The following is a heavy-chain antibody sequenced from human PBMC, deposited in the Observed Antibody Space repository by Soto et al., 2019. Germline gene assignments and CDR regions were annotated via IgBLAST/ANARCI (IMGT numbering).Heavy chain of an antibody. Sequence: EVQLLESGGGLVQPGGSLRLSCAASGFTFSCYAMSWVRQAPGKGLEWVSAISGSGGSTYYADSVKGRFTISRDNSKHPLERQVNSLGAVDTAGYYCAKDPSPGMVATGDYWGKGTLVTVSS. D-gene: IGHD1-26*01. CDR1: GFTFSCYA. J-gene: IGHJ4*02. V-gene: IGHV3-23*01. CDR3: AKDPSPGMVATGDY. CDR2: ISGSGGST.